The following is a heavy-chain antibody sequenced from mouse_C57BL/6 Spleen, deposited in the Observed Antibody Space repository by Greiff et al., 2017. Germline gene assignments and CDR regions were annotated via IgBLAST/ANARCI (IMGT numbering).Heavy chain of an antibody. CDR1: GYTFTDYY. J-gene: IGHJ2*01. CDR3: ARLDYYGSSYYFDY. V-gene: IGHV1-76*01. Sequence: QVQLQQSGAELVRPGASVKLSCKASGYTFTDYYINWVKQRPGQGLEWIARIYPGNGNTYYNEKFKGKATLTAEKSSSTAYMQLSSLTSEDSAVYFCARLDYYGSSYYFDYWGQGTTLTVSS. CDR2: IYPGNGNT. D-gene: IGHD1-1*01.